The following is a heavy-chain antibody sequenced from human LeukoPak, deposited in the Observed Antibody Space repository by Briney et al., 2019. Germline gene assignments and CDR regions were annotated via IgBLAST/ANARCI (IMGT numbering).Heavy chain of an antibody. CDR3: ARLGYCSSTSCYPDY. V-gene: IGHV4-31*03. CDR2: ISSSGST. Sequence: PSETLSLTCTVSGGSISSGGYFWSWIRQHPGRGLEWIGYISSSGSTNYNPSLKSRVTISADTSKNQFSLNLRFVTAADTAVYYCARLGYCSSTSCYPDYWGQGTLVTVST. D-gene: IGHD2-2*01. J-gene: IGHJ4*02. CDR1: GGSISSGGYF.